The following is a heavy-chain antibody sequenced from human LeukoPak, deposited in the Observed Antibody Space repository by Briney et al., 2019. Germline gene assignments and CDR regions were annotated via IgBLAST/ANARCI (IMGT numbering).Heavy chain of an antibody. V-gene: IGHV1-69*04. Sequence: ASVKVSCKASGGTFSSYAISWVRQAPGQGLEWMGRIIPILGVANYAQKLQGRVTMTTDTSTSTAYMELRSLRSDDTAVYYCASPPGTQQLHGWYDAFDIWGQGTMVTVSS. CDR3: ASPPGTQQLHGWYDAFDI. D-gene: IGHD6-19*01. CDR1: GGTFSSYA. J-gene: IGHJ3*02. CDR2: IIPILGVA.